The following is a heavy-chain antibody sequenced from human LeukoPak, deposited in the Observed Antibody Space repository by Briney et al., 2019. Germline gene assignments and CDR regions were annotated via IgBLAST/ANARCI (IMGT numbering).Heavy chain of an antibody. Sequence: ASVKVSCKVSGYTLTELSMHWVRQAPGKGLEWMGGFDPEDGETIYAQKFQGRVTMTEDTSTDTAYMELSSLRSEDTAMYYCAGLGYYDILTGSWRAFDIWGQGTMVTVSS. CDR3: AGLGYYDILTGSWRAFDI. D-gene: IGHD3-9*01. V-gene: IGHV1-24*01. CDR1: GYTLTELS. CDR2: FDPEDGET. J-gene: IGHJ3*02.